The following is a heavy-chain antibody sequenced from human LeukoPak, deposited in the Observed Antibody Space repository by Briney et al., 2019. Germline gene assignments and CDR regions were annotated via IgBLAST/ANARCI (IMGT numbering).Heavy chain of an antibody. J-gene: IGHJ5*02. CDR2: ISYDGSNK. Sequence: GRSLRLSCAASGFTFSSYAMHWVRQAPGKGLEWVAVISYDGSNKYYADSVKGRFTISRDNSKNTLYLQMNSLRAEDTAVYYCARDKLRDGYNVPWFDPWGQGTLVTVSS. CDR1: GFTFSSYA. CDR3: ARDKLRDGYNVPWFDP. D-gene: IGHD5-24*01. V-gene: IGHV3-30-3*01.